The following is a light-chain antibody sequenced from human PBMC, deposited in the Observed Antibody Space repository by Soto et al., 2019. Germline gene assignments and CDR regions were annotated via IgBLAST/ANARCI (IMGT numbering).Light chain of an antibody. CDR2: DAS. CDR1: QSVSSY. Sequence: EIVLTQSPATLSLSPGERATLACRASQSVSSYLAWYQQKPGQAPRVVIYDASNRATGIPPRFSGSGSGTDFTLTISSLEPEDFEVYYCQQRSSWPRTFGQGTKVEIK. J-gene: IGKJ1*01. V-gene: IGKV3-11*01. CDR3: QQRSSWPRT.